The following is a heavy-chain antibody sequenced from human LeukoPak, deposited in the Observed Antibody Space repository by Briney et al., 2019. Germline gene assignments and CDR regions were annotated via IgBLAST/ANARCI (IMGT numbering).Heavy chain of an antibody. Sequence: GGSLRLSCAASGFTFSSYAMHWVRQAPGKGLEYVSSISTNGGSTYYARSVKGRFTISRDNSKNTLYFQMGSLRAEDMAVYYCARDSGFVGSGGSGLLDYWGQGTLVTVSS. CDR1: GFTFSSYA. D-gene: IGHD2-15*01. V-gene: IGHV3-64*01. CDR2: ISTNGGST. CDR3: ARDSGFVGSGGSGLLDY. J-gene: IGHJ4*02.